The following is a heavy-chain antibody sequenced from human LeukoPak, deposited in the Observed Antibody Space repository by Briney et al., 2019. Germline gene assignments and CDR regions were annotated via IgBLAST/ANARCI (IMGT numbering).Heavy chain of an antibody. V-gene: IGHV3-7*01. CDR1: GFTFSSYW. Sequence: GGSLRLSCAASGFTFSSYWMSWVRQAPGKGLEWVANIKQDGSEKYYVDSVKGRFTIYRDNAKNSLYLQMNSLRAEDTAVYYCARFLISAVVVVAATGFDYWGQGTLVTVSS. CDR3: ARFLISAVVVVAATGFDY. CDR2: IKQDGSEK. D-gene: IGHD2-15*01. J-gene: IGHJ4*02.